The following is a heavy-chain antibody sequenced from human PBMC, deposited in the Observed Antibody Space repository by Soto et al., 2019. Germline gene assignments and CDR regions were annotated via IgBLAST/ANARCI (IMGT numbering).Heavy chain of an antibody. V-gene: IGHV4-59*01. CDR1: SGPISNYY. Sequence: ASETLSLTCTVSSGPISNYYWSWMRQSPGKRLEWIGYIYYSGSTNYNPFLESRVTISVDTSKNQFSLKLSSVTAADTAVYYCARAIVGANAGWFDPWGQGTLVTVSS. CDR3: ARAIVGANAGWFDP. CDR2: IYYSGST. J-gene: IGHJ5*02. D-gene: IGHD1-26*01.